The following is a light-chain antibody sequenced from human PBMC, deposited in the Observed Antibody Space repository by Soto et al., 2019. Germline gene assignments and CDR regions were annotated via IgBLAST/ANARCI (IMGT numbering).Light chain of an antibody. CDR2: DVS. Sequence: QSVLTQPASVSGSPGQSITISCTGTSSDVGGYNYVSWYQQHPGKAPKLMIYDVSNRPSGVSNRFSGSKSGSTASLTISGIQAEDKANYSSSLYTISSGVFGPGTKVTVL. V-gene: IGLV2-14*01. CDR3: SLYTISSGV. J-gene: IGLJ1*01. CDR1: SSDVGGYNY.